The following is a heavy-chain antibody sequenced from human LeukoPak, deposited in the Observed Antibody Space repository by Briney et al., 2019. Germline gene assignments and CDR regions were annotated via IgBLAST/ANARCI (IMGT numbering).Heavy chain of an antibody. CDR2: INHSGST. V-gene: IGHV4-34*01. CDR1: GGSFSGYY. J-gene: IGHJ2*01. D-gene: IGHD3-10*01. CDR3: ASGFDL. Sequence: SETLSLTCAVYGGSFSGYYWSWIRQPPGKGLEWIGEINHSGSTNYNPSLKSRVTISVDTSRNQFSLKLSSVTAADTAVYYCASGFDLWGRGTLVTVSS.